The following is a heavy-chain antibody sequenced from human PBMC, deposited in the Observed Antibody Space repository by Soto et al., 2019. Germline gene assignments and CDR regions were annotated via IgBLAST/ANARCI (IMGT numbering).Heavy chain of an antibody. V-gene: IGHV1-8*01. CDR2: MNPSSGNT. Sequence: ASVKVSCKASGYTFTSYDINWVRQATGQGLEWMGWMNPSSGNTGYAQKFQGRVTMTRNTSISTAYMELSSLRSEDTAVYYCARGLGTHDAFDIWGQGTMVTVSS. J-gene: IGHJ3*02. CDR1: GYTFTSYD. CDR3: ARGLGTHDAFDI. D-gene: IGHD1-1*01.